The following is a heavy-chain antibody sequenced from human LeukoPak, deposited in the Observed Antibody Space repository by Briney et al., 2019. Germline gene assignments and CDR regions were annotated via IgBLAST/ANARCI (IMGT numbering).Heavy chain of an antibody. J-gene: IGHJ4*02. CDR2: ISGSGGST. D-gene: IGHD3-22*01. Sequence: PSETLSLTCAVYGGSFSGYYWSWVRQAPGKGLEWVSAISGSGGSTYYADSVKGRFTISRDNSKNTLYLQMNSLRAEDTAVYYCARDRHYYDSSGYEEGINYWGQGTLVTVSS. CDR1: GGSFSGYY. V-gene: IGHV3-23*01. CDR3: ARDRHYYDSSGYEEGINY.